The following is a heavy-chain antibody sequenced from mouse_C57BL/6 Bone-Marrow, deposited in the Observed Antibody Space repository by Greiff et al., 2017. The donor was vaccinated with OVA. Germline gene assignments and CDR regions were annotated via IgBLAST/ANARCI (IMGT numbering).Heavy chain of an antibody. D-gene: IGHD1-1*01. Sequence: EVQLQQSGAELVRPGASVKLSCTASGFNIKDDYMHWVKQRPEQGLEWIGWIDPENGDTEYASKFQGKATITADTSSNTAYLQLSSLTSEDTAVYYCTTWGFITTAVDYWGQGTTLTVSS. CDR1: GFNIKDDY. CDR2: IDPENGDT. CDR3: TTWGFITTAVDY. J-gene: IGHJ2*01. V-gene: IGHV14-4*01.